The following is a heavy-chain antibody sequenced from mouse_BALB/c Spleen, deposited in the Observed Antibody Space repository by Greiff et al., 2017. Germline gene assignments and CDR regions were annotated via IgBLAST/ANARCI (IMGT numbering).Heavy chain of an antibody. CDR3: ARVPFYYGYGYFDY. J-gene: IGHJ2*01. Sequence: VMLLESGPGLVAPSQSLSITCTVSGFSLTGYGVNWVRQPPGKGLEWLGMIWGDGSTDYNSALKSRLSISKDISKSQVFLKMNSLQTDDTARYYCARVPFYYGYGYFDYWGQGTTLTVSS. CDR2: IWGDGST. V-gene: IGHV2-6-7*01. CDR1: GFSLTGYG. D-gene: IGHD2-2*01.